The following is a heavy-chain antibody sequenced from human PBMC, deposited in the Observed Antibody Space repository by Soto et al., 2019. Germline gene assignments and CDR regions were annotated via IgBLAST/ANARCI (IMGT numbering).Heavy chain of an antibody. Sequence: GGSLRLSCVASGFTFSSYWMSWVRQAPGKGLEWVANIKHYGSEKYYVDSVKGRFTISRDNAKNSLYLQMNSLRAEDTAVYYCARTTYSDYWGQGTLVTVSS. J-gene: IGHJ4*01. V-gene: IGHV3-7*01. CDR3: ARTTYSDY. CDR2: IKHYGSEK. CDR1: GFTFSSYW.